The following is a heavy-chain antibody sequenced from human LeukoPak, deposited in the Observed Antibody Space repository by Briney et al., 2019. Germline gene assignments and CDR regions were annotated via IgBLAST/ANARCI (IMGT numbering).Heavy chain of an antibody. V-gene: IGHV3-23*01. CDR2: ISGGGGRT. Sequence: GGSLRLSCVASGFTFSSYWMHWVRQAPGKGLEWVSGISGGGGRTYYADSVRGRFTISRDISKNTLYLQINSLRADDTAIYYCARDSGNYYGFDYWGQGTLVTVSS. CDR3: ARDSGNYYGFDY. J-gene: IGHJ4*02. CDR1: GFTFSSYW. D-gene: IGHD1-26*01.